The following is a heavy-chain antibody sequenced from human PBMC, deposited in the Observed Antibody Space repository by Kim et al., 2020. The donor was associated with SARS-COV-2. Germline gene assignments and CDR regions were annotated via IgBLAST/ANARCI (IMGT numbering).Heavy chain of an antibody. Sequence: GGSLRLSCAASGFTFSSYGMHWVRQAPGKGLEWVAVIWYDGSNKYYADSVKGRFTISRDNSKNTLYLQMNSLRAEDTAVYYCAREEGIGDWLYYYGMDVWGQGTTVTVSS. D-gene: IGHD2-21*02. J-gene: IGHJ6*02. CDR1: GFTFSSYG. CDR3: AREEGIGDWLYYYGMDV. V-gene: IGHV3-33*01. CDR2: IWYDGSNK.